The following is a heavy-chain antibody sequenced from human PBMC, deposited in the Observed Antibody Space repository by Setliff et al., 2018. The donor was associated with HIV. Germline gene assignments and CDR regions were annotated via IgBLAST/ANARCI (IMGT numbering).Heavy chain of an antibody. D-gene: IGHD3-22*01. J-gene: IGHJ4*02. Sequence: SETLSLTCGVYGGSLSNHKWTWVRQAPGKGLEWIGDISYSGTTKYNPSLRSRLRVSLDTSKNQFSLKLSSVTAADTAVYYCARGGGYDRSGYYPFDYWGQGTPVTVSS. CDR3: ARGGGYDRSGYYPFDY. V-gene: IGHV4-34*01. CDR1: GGSLSNHK. CDR2: ISYSGTT.